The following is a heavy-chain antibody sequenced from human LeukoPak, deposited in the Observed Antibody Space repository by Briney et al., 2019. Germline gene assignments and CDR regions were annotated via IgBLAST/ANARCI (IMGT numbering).Heavy chain of an antibody. J-gene: IGHJ4*02. CDR1: GGSISSGDYY. CDR2: IYYSGST. D-gene: IGHD3-22*01. Sequence: PSETLSLTCTVSGGSISSGDYYWSWIRQPPGKGLEWIGYIYYSGSTYYNPSLKSRVTISVDTSKNQFSLKLSSVTAADTAVYYCARVPNKYYYDSSGPAVRDYWGQGTLVTVSP. V-gene: IGHV4-30-4*01. CDR3: ARVPNKYYYDSSGPAVRDY.